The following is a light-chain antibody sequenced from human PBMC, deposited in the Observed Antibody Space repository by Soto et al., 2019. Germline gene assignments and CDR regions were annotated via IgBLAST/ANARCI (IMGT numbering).Light chain of an antibody. V-gene: IGKV3-15*01. Sequence: DILMTQSPATLSVSPGERATLSCRASQSVSSNLAWYQQKPGQAPRLLIYGASTRATGVPVRFSGSGSGTEVTLTISSLQPEDFAVYYCQHYNNWPPWTFGRGTKVEIK. CDR1: QSVSSN. J-gene: IGKJ1*01. CDR3: QHYNNWPPWT. CDR2: GAS.